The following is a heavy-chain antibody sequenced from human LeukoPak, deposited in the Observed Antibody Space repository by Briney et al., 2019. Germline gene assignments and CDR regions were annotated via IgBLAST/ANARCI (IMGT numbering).Heavy chain of an antibody. V-gene: IGHV3-23*01. D-gene: IGHD2-15*01. Sequence: GGSLRLSCAASGFTFSSYAMSWVRQAPGKGLEWVSAISGSGGSTYYADSVKGRFTISRDNSENTLYLQMNSLRAEDTAVYYCAKAEDIVVVVAATSFDYWGQGTLVTVSS. CDR3: AKAEDIVVVVAATSFDY. J-gene: IGHJ4*02. CDR1: GFTFSSYA. CDR2: ISGSGGST.